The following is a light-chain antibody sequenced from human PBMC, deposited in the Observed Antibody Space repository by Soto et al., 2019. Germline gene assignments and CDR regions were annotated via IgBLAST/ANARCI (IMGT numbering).Light chain of an antibody. J-gene: IGKJ1*01. V-gene: IGKV3-20*01. CDR2: GAS. CDR3: QQYGGSPWT. CDR1: QSVRNSY. Sequence: DIVLTQSPGTLSLSPGERATHSCRASQSVRNSYLAWYQQKPGQAPRLLVYGASSRATGIPDRFSGSGSGTDFTLTVSRLEPEDFAVYYCQQYGGSPWTFGQGPKVEIK.